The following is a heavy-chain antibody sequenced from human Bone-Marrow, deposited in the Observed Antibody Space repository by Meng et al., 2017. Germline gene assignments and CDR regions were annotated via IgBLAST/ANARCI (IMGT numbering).Heavy chain of an antibody. D-gene: IGHD2-2*01. V-gene: IGHV4-4*02. Sequence: GSLRLSCAVSGGSISTANWWTWVRQPPGKGLEWIGEIHHSGNTNYNPYLKRLVTMSIDKSKNQFALKLSSVTAADTAVYYCVRDHEDIVVVPAARNNWFDPWARG. CDR3: VRDHEDIVVVPAARNNWFDP. CDR1: GGSISTANW. CDR2: IHHSGNT. J-gene: IGHJ5*02.